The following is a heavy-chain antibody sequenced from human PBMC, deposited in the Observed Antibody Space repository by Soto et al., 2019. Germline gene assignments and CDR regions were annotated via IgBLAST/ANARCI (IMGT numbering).Heavy chain of an antibody. CDR1: GFTFSRVW. CDR3: ARDLRYYYYYMDV. V-gene: IGHV3-33*08. J-gene: IGHJ6*03. D-gene: IGHD4-17*01. Sequence: GGSLRLSCATSGFTFSRVWMHWVRQAPGKGLVWVAVIWYDGSNKYYADSVKGRFTISRDNSKNTLYLQMNSLRAEDTAVYYCARDLRYYYYYMDVWGKGTTVTVSS. CDR2: IWYDGSNK.